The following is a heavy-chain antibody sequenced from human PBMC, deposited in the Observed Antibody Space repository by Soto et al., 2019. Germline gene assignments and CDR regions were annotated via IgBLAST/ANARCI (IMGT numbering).Heavy chain of an antibody. CDR3: ARGGSRRLQLWFVFGY. CDR1: VFTVSSYN. D-gene: IGHD5-18*01. CDR2: IYSGGST. V-gene: IGHV3-53*01. Sequence: GGCLGLSDAASVFTVSSYNISWVRQAPGKGLEWVSVIYSGGSTYYAESVKDRFTISRDNSKNTLYLQLNGLRAEDTAVYYCARGGSRRLQLWFVFGYWGQGTLVTVSS. J-gene: IGHJ4*02.